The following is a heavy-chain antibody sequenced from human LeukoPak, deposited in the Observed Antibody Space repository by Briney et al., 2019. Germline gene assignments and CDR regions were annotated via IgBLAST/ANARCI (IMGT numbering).Heavy chain of an antibody. J-gene: IGHJ4*02. D-gene: IGHD2-15*01. V-gene: IGHV3-74*01. CDR2: INSDGSST. CDR1: GFTFSSYW. CDR3: ARGGGSIAYY. Sequence: PGGSLRLSRAACGFTFSSYWMHWVRQAPGKGLVWVSRINSDGSSTSYGESVKGRFTISRDNAKNTLYLQMNSLRVEDTAVYYCARGGGSIAYYWGQGTLVIVSS.